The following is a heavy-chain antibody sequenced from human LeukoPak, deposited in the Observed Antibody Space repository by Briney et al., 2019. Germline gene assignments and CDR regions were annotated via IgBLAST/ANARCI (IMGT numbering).Heavy chain of an antibody. CDR3: ARFEYTYGYDY. CDR2: IKQDGSET. V-gene: IGHV3-7*05. D-gene: IGHD5-18*01. Sequence: GGSLRLSCAASGFTFSNYWMSWVRQAPGKRLEWVANIKQDGSETYYVDSVKGRFTITRDNARNSLYLQMNSLSAEDTAVYYCARFEYTYGYDYWGQGTLVTVSS. CDR1: GFTFSNYW. J-gene: IGHJ4*02.